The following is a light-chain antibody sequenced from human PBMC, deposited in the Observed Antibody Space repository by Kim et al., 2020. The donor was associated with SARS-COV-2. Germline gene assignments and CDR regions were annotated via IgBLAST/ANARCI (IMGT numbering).Light chain of an antibody. CDR3: QSYDSSNQGVV. CDR2: EDN. CDR1: SGSIASNY. J-gene: IGLJ2*01. V-gene: IGLV6-57*03. Sequence: NFMLTQPHSVSESPGKTVTISCTRSSGSIASNYAQWYQQRPGSAPTTVIYEDNQRPSGVPDRFSGSIDSSSNSASLTISGLKTEDEADYYCQSYDSSNQGVVFGGGTQLTVL.